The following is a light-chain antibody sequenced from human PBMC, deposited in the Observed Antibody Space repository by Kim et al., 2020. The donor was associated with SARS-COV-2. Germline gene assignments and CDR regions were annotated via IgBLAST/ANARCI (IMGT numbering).Light chain of an antibody. CDR2: EAS. CDR3: QQRGSWPLT. CDR1: QSVSHY. J-gene: IGKJ2*01. Sequence: SLSTGKRATLSCRAMQSVSHYLAWYQQIPGQAPRLLIYEASNRATGVPARFSGSGSGTDFTLTISSLEPEDFAVYYCQQRGSWPLTFGGGTKLEI. V-gene: IGKV3-11*01.